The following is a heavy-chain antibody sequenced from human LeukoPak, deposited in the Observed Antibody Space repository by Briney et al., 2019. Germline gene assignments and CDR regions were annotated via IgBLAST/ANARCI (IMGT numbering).Heavy chain of an antibody. Sequence: SSETLSLTCTVSGGSISSYYWSWIRQPPGKGLERIGYIYYSGSTNYNPSLKSRVTISVDTSKNQFSLKLSSVTAADTAVYYCARDRFGISRYYFDYWGQGTLVTVSS. D-gene: IGHD3-10*01. CDR1: GGSISSYY. CDR3: ARDRFGISRYYFDY. J-gene: IGHJ4*02. CDR2: IYYSGST. V-gene: IGHV4-59*01.